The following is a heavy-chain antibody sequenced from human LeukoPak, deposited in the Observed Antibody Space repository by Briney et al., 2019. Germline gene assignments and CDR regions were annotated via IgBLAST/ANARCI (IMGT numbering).Heavy chain of an antibody. D-gene: IGHD3-3*01. Sequence: PGRSLRLSCEASGFSFSNNAMNWVRQAPGKGREGVAMISYDARKIYYADSVKGRFTIYRDNSKNTVYLQMTSLRLEDKAIYYCVNFDFWSDSGSDFWGQGPLVTVSS. CDR1: GFSFSNNA. CDR3: VNFDFWSDSGSDF. CDR2: ISYDARKI. J-gene: IGHJ4*02. V-gene: IGHV3-30*04.